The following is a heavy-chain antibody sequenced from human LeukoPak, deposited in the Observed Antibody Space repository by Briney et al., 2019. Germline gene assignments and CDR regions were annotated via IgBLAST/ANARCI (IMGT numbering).Heavy chain of an antibody. CDR2: IYTSGST. J-gene: IGHJ5*02. Sequence: SETLSLTCTVSGGSISSGSCYWSWIRQPAGKGLEWIGRIYTSGSTNYNPSLKSRVTISVDTSKNQFSLKLSSVTAADTAVYYCAREITVTTYNLWTSEGRFDPWGQGTLVTVSS. V-gene: IGHV4-61*02. CDR1: GGSISSGSCY. D-gene: IGHD4-17*01. CDR3: AREITVTTYNLWTSEGRFDP.